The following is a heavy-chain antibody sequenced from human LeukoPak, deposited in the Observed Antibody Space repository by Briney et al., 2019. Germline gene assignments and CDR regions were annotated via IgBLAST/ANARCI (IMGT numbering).Heavy chain of an antibody. D-gene: IGHD2-2*01. CDR2: INPNSGGT. Sequence: ASVKVSCKASGYTFTGYYMHWVRQAPGQGLEWMGWINPNSGGTNYAQKFQGRVTMTRDTSISTAYMELSRLRSDDTAVYYCARDGVVPAAISGAFDIWGQGTMVTVSS. CDR1: GYTFTGYY. V-gene: IGHV1-2*02. J-gene: IGHJ3*02. CDR3: ARDGVVPAAISGAFDI.